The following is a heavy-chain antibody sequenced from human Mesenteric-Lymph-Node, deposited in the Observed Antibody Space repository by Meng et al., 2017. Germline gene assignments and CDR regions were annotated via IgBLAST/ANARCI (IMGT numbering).Heavy chain of an antibody. CDR1: VFTFDDYG. Sequence: EVHLVDSGGGVVRPVGSLRLSCAASVFTFDDYGMSWVRQAPGKGLEWVSDISWNGGSTGYADSVKGRFTISRDNAKNSLHLQMNSLRAEDTALYFCARCQLAALDYWGQGTLVTVSS. J-gene: IGHJ4*02. CDR3: ARCQLAALDY. CDR2: ISWNGGST. V-gene: IGHV3-20*04.